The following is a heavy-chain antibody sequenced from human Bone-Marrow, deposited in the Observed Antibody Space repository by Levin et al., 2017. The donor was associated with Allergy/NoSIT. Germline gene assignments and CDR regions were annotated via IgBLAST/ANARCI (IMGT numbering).Heavy chain of an antibody. V-gene: IGHV3-72*01. J-gene: IGHJ2*01. CDR2: IRNKDNNNTT. CDR1: GFAFSDHY. CDR3: TRSEISPSWYFRL. Sequence: PGGSLRLSCAASGFAFSDHYMDWVRQTPGKGLEWIGCIRNKDNNNTTEYAASVKGRFTISRDNSEQSLFLQMNSLKTEDTAVYYCTRSEISPSWYFRLWSRGTLVTVSS.